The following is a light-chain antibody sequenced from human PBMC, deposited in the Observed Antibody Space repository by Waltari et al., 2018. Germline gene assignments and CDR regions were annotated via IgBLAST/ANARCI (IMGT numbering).Light chain of an antibody. CDR3: QLLIPYPRT. V-gene: IGKV1-9*01. CDR2: AAS. Sequence: DIQLTQSPSFLSASVADRVSITYRASEGISSYLAWYQHRPGKAPKLLIYAASTLHSVVPSGFSGSGSGTEFTLTSSSLQPEDFATYYCQLLIPYPRTFDQGTKVEIK. CDR1: EGISSY. J-gene: IGKJ1*01.